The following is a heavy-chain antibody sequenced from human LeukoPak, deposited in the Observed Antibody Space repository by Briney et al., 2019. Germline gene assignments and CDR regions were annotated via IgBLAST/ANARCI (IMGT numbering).Heavy chain of an antibody. Sequence: GGSLRLSCAASEFSVGSNYMTWVRQAPGKGLEWVSLIYSGGSTYYADSVKGRFTISRDNSKNTLFLQMNNLRAEDTAVYYCAXXVGNGYNLHFDYWGQGTLVTVSS. D-gene: IGHD5-24*01. V-gene: IGHV3-66*02. CDR1: EFSVGSNY. CDR2: IYSGGST. J-gene: IGHJ4*02. CDR3: AXXVGNGYNLHFDY.